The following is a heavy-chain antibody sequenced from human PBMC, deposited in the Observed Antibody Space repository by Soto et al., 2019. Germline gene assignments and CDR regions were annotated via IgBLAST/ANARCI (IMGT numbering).Heavy chain of an antibody. J-gene: IGHJ6*02. CDR2: ISGSGCIK. Sequence: PGGSLRLSCADFGFTFSSYEMNWVRQAPWKCVEWVSAISGSGCIKYYADSVKGRFTISRDNSKNTLYLQMNSLRAEDTAVYYCAKDERRQFVASQTQTYYGMDVWGQGTTVTVSS. D-gene: IGHD2-21*01. CDR1: GFTFSSYE. V-gene: IGHV3-23*01. CDR3: AKDERRQFVASQTQTYYGMDV.